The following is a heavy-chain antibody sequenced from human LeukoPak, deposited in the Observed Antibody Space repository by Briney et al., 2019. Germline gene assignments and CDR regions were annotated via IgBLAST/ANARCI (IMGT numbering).Heavy chain of an antibody. J-gene: IGHJ5*02. CDR2: ISGSGGST. CDR3: AKLGGSGWYYGWFDP. D-gene: IGHD6-19*01. V-gene: IGHV3-23*01. CDR1: GFTFSSYC. Sequence: GGSLRLSCAASGFTFSSYCMSWVRQAPGKGLEWVSAISGSGGSTYYADSVKGRFTISRDNSKNTLYLQMNSLRAEDTAVYYCAKLGGSGWYYGWFDPWGQGTLVTVSS.